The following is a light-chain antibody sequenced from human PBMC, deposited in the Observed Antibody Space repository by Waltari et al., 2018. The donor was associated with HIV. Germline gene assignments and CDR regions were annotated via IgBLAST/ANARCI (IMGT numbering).Light chain of an antibody. CDR3: QQYDILPLYT. Sequence: DIPMTQSPTSLSAFVGDRVTITCQASQDISTYLNWFQQKPGKAPKVLIYDASNLETGVPLRFSGSGSGTNFTFTISSLQPEDVGTYYCQQYDILPLYTFGQGTKLEI. V-gene: IGKV1-33*01. J-gene: IGKJ2*01. CDR2: DAS. CDR1: QDISTY.